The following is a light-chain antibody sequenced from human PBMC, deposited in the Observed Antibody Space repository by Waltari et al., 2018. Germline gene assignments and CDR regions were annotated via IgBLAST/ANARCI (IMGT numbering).Light chain of an antibody. CDR1: NSNIGSNT. J-gene: IGLJ2*01. V-gene: IGLV1-44*01. CDR2: SNN. Sequence: QSVLAQPPSASGTPGQRITIPCSGSNSNIGSNTVNWYQQFPGTAPRLLIYSNNQRPSGVPDRFSASKSGSSAALAIYGLHSEDEADYYCSTWDDRLTGVVFDGGTKVTVL. CDR3: STWDDRLTGVV.